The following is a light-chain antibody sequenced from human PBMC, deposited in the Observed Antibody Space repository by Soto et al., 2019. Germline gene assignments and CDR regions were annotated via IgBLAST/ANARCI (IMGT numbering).Light chain of an antibody. Sequence: DIQMTQSPSSVSASVGDRVTITCRARQGISSWLAWYQQKPGKAPKLLIYAASSLQSGVPSRFSGCGAVTDFTITISGLQPEDFVTYYGEEDNSFPFTLGRGTKVDIK. J-gene: IGKJ3*01. V-gene: IGKV1-12*01. CDR1: QGISSW. CDR3: EEDNSFPFT. CDR2: AAS.